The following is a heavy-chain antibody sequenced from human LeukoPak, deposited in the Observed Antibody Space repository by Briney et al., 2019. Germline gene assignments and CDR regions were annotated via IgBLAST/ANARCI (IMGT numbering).Heavy chain of an antibody. CDR1: SYSISSGYY. Sequence: SDTLSLTCTVCSYSISSGYYWGWIPQPPGKGLEWIGSIYHSGSAYYNPSLKSRVTISVDTSKHQFSLKVNSVTTADTAGYYCARVPRGETIFGVVLYWFDPWGQGTLVTVSS. J-gene: IGHJ5*02. CDR2: IYHSGSA. CDR3: ARVPRGETIFGVVLYWFDP. V-gene: IGHV4-38-2*02. D-gene: IGHD3-3*01.